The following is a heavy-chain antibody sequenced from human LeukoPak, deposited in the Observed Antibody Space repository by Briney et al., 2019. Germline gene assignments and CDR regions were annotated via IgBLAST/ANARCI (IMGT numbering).Heavy chain of an antibody. D-gene: IGHD2-15*01. Sequence: PPETLSLTCTVSGYSISSGYYWGWIRQPAGKGLEWIGRISTIGSTNYNPSLNSRVTISIDTSKNQFSLKLSSVTAADTAVYYCARDGCGGSCFHYYYYYMDVWGKGTTVTISS. CDR1: GYSISSGYY. V-gene: IGHV4-61*02. CDR2: ISTIGST. CDR3: ARDGCGGSCFHYYYYYMDV. J-gene: IGHJ6*03.